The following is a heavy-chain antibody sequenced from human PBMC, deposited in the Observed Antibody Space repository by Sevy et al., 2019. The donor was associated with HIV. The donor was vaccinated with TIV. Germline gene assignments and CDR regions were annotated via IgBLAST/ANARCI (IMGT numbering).Heavy chain of an antibody. D-gene: IGHD3-22*01. J-gene: IGHJ4*02. CDR3: AKVTVNSYYYDSSGYGRIDY. V-gene: IGHV3-23*01. CDR2: ISGSGGST. Sequence: GGSLRLSCAASGFTFSSYAMSWVRQAPGKGLEWVSAISGSGGSTYYADSVKGRFTISRDNSKNTLYLQMNGLRAEDTAVYYCAKVTVNSYYYDSSGYGRIDYWGQGTLVTVSS. CDR1: GFTFSSYA.